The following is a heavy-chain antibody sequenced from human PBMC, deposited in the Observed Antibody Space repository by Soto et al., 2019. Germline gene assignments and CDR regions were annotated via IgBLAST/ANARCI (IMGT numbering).Heavy chain of an antibody. Sequence: ASVKVSCKASGGTFSSYAISWVQQAPGQGLEWMGGIIAYNGNTNYAQKLQGRVTMTTDTSTSTAYMELRSLRSDDTAVYYCARDHGDFDAFDIWGQGTMVTVSS. CDR1: GGTFSSYA. V-gene: IGHV1-18*01. CDR2: IIAYNGNT. J-gene: IGHJ3*02. CDR3: ARDHGDFDAFDI. D-gene: IGHD4-17*01.